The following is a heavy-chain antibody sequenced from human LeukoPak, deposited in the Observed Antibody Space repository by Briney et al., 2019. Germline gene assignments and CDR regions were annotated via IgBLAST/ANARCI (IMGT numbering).Heavy chain of an antibody. D-gene: IGHD3-10*01. CDR1: GFTLSSYS. V-gene: IGHV3-66*01. CDR2: IYSGGST. J-gene: IGHJ6*02. CDR3: ARDSVLGYYYGMDV. Sequence: PGGSLRLSCAASGFTLSSYSMSWVRQAPGKGLEWISVIYSGGSTYYADSVKGRFTISRDNSKNTLYLQMNSLRAEDTAVYYCARDSVLGYYYGMDVWGQGTTVTVSS.